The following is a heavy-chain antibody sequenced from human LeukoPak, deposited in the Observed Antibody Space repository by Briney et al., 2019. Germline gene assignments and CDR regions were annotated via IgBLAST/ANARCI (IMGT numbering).Heavy chain of an antibody. V-gene: IGHV3-64*04. Sequence: GGSLRLSCSASGFTFSSYAMHWVRQAPGKGLEYVSSISSEGGSTYYADSVKGRFTISRDNTKNSLYLQMNSLRPEDTAVYYCARVGTIAAAGTYDYWGQGTLVAVSS. CDR1: GFTFSSYA. J-gene: IGHJ4*02. D-gene: IGHD6-13*01. CDR2: ISSEGGST. CDR3: ARVGTIAAAGTYDY.